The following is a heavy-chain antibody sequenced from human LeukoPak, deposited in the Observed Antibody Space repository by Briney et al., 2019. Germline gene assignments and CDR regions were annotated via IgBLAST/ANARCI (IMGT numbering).Heavy chain of an antibody. CDR1: GGTFSSYA. J-gene: IGHJ6*02. Sequence: GASVKVSCKASGGTFSSYAISWVRQAPGQGLEWMGGIIPIFGTANYAQKFQGRVTITADESTSTAYMELSSLRSEDTPVYYCATVPRGIAAAGPNYYYYGMDVWGQGTTVTVSS. CDR2: IIPIFGTA. CDR3: ATVPRGIAAAGPNYYYYGMDV. D-gene: IGHD6-13*01. V-gene: IGHV1-69*01.